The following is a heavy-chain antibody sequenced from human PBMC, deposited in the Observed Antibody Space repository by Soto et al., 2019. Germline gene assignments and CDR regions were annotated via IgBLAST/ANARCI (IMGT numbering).Heavy chain of an antibody. D-gene: IGHD6-13*01. CDR2: ISFDGSLK. Sequence: QVQLVESGGGVVQPGRSLRLSCTASGFTFDSHTMHWVRQSPGKGLEWVALISFDGSLKYDSDSVKGRFSISRDNSKDTVFLEMTSLRPADTAVYYCARTYSSSWNYLDYWGQGVQVIVSS. J-gene: IGHJ4*02. CDR1: GFTFDSHT. V-gene: IGHV3-30*04. CDR3: ARTYSSSWNYLDY.